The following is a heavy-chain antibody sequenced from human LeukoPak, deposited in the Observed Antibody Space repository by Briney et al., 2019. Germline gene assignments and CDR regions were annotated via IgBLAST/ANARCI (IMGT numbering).Heavy chain of an antibody. CDR3: ARARRLIAAADY. CDR1: GFTFSSYA. J-gene: IGHJ4*02. CDR2: ISYDGSNK. D-gene: IGHD6-13*01. V-gene: IGHV3-30-3*01. Sequence: QPGGSLRLSCAASGFTFSSYAMHWVRQAPDKGLEWVAVISYDGSNKYYADSVKGRFTISRDNSKNTLYLQMNSLRAEDTAVYYCARARRLIAAADYWGQGTLVTVSS.